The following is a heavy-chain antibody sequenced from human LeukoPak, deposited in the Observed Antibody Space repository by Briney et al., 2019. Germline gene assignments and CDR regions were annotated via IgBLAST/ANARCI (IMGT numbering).Heavy chain of an antibody. CDR3: AREAISSSWTKPDY. CDR2: ISSSSSYI. D-gene: IGHD6-13*01. CDR1: GFTFSSYG. V-gene: IGHV3-21*01. Sequence: GRSLRLSCAASGFTFSSYGMHWVRQAPGKGLEWVSSISSSSSYIYYADSVKGRFTISRDNAKNSLYLQMNSLRAEDTAVYYCAREAISSSWTKPDYWGQGTLVTVSS. J-gene: IGHJ4*02.